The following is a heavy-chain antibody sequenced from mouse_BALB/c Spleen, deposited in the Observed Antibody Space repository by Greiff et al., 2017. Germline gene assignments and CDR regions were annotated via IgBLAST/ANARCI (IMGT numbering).Heavy chain of an antibody. Sequence: EVQLVESGGGLVKPGGSLKLSCAASGFSFSSYVMSWVRQTPEMRLEWVAYISSGGGSTYYPNTVKGRITISSDNAKNTLYLQMSSLKSEDTAMYYYARRLWGRHYFDYWGQGTPLTVSA. CDR1: GFSFSSYV. D-gene: IGHD1-1*02. CDR3: ARRLWGRHYFDY. J-gene: IGHJ2*01. V-gene: IGHV5-12-1*01. CDR2: ISSGGGST.